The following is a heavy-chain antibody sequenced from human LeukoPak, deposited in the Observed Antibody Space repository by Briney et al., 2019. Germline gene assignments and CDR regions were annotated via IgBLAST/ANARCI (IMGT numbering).Heavy chain of an antibody. D-gene: IGHD3-10*01. CDR2: ISGDGTST. CDR3: AKDIYGSGTYYYYGMDV. J-gene: IGHJ6*02. Sequence: GGSLRLSCAASGFTFDGCGMYWVRQAPGKGLEWVSLISGDGTSTYYADSVKGRFTIFRDNSKNSLYLQMNSLRTEDTALYYCAKDIYGSGTYYYYGMDVWGQGTTVTVSS. CDR1: GFTFDGCG. V-gene: IGHV3-43*02.